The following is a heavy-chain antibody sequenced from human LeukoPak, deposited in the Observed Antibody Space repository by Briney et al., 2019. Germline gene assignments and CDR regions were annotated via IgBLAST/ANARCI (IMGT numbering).Heavy chain of an antibody. J-gene: IGHJ4*02. CDR2: INPNSGGT. V-gene: IGHV1-2*02. Sequence: ASVKVSCKASGYTFTGYYMHWVRQAPGQGLERMGWINPNSGGTNYAQKFQGRVTMTRDTSISTAYMELSRLRSDDTAVYYCAGSSGYSSSWYFDYWGQGTLVTVSS. D-gene: IGHD6-13*01. CDR3: AGSSGYSSSWYFDY. CDR1: GYTFTGYY.